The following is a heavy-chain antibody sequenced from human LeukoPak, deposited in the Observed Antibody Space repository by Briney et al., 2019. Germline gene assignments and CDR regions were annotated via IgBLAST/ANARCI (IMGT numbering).Heavy chain of an antibody. CDR1: GFTFSSYW. CDR2: IKQDGSEK. V-gene: IGHV3-7*01. Sequence: GGSLRLSCAASGFTFSSYWMSWVRQAPGKGLEWVANIKQDGSEKYYVDSVKGRFTISRDNAKNSLYLQMNSLRAEDTAVYYCARDPQYSSAVDAFDIWGQGRMVTVSS. CDR3: ARDPQYSSAVDAFDI. D-gene: IGHD6-25*01. J-gene: IGHJ3*02.